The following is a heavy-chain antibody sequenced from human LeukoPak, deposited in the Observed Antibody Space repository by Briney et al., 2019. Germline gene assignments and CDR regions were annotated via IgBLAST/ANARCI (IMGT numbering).Heavy chain of an antibody. V-gene: IGHV4-59*01. CDR2: IYYSGST. Sequence: PSETLSLTCTVSGGSIGSYYWSWIRQPPGKGLEWIGYIYYSGSTNYNPSLKSRVTISVDTSKNQFSLKLSSVTAADTAVYYCARDLGTYCGGDCYSGAFDIWGQGTMVTVSS. J-gene: IGHJ3*02. CDR1: GGSIGSYY. D-gene: IGHD2-21*02. CDR3: ARDLGTYCGGDCYSGAFDI.